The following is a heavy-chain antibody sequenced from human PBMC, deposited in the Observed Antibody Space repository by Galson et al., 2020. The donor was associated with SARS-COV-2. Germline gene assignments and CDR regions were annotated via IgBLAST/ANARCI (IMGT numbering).Heavy chain of an antibody. Sequence: GGSLRLSCAASGFTFSSYAMSWVRQAPGKGLEWVSAISGSGGSTYYADSVKGRFTISRDNSKNTLYLQMNSLRAEDTAVYYCAKLPLQIQLWFLGPFDDWGQGTLVTVSS. CDR1: GFTFSSYA. D-gene: IGHD5-18*01. CDR2: ISGSGGST. V-gene: IGHV3-23*01. J-gene: IGHJ4*02. CDR3: AKLPLQIQLWFLGPFDD.